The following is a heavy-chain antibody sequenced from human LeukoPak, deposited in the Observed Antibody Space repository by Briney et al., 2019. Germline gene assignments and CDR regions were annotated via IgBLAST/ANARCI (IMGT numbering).Heavy chain of an antibody. V-gene: IGHV4-34*01. Sequence: PSETLSLTCAVYGGSFSGYYWSWIRQPPGKGLEWIGEINHSGSTNYNPSLKSRVTISVDTSKNQFSLKLSSVTAADTAVYYCARGITMIVVGSDAFDIWGQGTMVTVSS. CDR3: ARGITMIVVGSDAFDI. CDR2: INHSGST. D-gene: IGHD3-22*01. J-gene: IGHJ3*02. CDR1: GGSFSGYY.